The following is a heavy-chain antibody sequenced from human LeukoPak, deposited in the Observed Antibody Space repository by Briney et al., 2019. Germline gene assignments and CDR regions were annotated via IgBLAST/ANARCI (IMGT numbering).Heavy chain of an antibody. V-gene: IGHV4-34*01. D-gene: IGHD2-2*01. CDR2: INHSGST. CDR1: GGSFSGYY. J-gene: IGHJ3*02. CDR3: ARGDVVVPAAMHAFDI. Sequence: SDPLSLTCAVYGGSFSGYYWSWLRHPPGKGLEWIGEINHSGSTNYNPSLKSRVTISVDTSKNQFSLKLSSVTAADTAVYYCARGDVVVPAAMHAFDIWGQGTMVTVSS.